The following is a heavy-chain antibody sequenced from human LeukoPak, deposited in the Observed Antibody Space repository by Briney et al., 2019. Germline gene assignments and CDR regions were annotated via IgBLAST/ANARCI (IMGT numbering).Heavy chain of an antibody. D-gene: IGHD3-16*01. J-gene: IGHJ4*02. Sequence: SETLSLTCTVSGDSISTYQWSWIRQPPGKGLEGIGYISYSGGTMYNPSLRSRVTISIDTSKNQFSRKLSSVTAADTAVYYCARVGRGDHTWGSYSFDYWGQGALVTVSS. CDR2: ISYSGGT. CDR3: ARVGRGDHTWGSYSFDY. CDR1: GDSISTYQ. V-gene: IGHV4-59*01.